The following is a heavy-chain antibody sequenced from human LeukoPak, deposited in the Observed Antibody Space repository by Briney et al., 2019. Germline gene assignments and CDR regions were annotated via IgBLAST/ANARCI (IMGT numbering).Heavy chain of an antibody. CDR2: IKQDGSDK. CDR3: ARVSELDCSGGSCYSAY. D-gene: IGHD2-15*01. J-gene: IGHJ4*02. CDR1: GFTFSTYW. Sequence: GGSLRLSCAASGFTFSTYWMTWVRQAPGKGLEWVANIKQDGSDKYYVDSVKGRFTISKDNAKNSLYLQMNSLRAEDTAVYYCARVSELDCSGGSCYSAYWGQGTLVTVSS. V-gene: IGHV3-7*01.